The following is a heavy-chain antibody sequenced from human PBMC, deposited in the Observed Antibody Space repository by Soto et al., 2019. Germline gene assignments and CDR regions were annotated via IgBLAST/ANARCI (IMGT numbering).Heavy chain of an antibody. CDR2: STGGGST. J-gene: IGHJ4*02. CDR1: GLTFSSSS. V-gene: IGHV3-23*01. D-gene: IGHD6-6*01. Sequence: EVQLLESGGGLVQPGGSLRLSCVASGLTFSSSSMSWFRQAPGKGLEWVSVSTGGGSTFYADSVKGRFTISRDNSKHTCYLQMYSLRAGDGTVYFCAKLVRYWGQGTLVTVSS. CDR3: AKLVRY.